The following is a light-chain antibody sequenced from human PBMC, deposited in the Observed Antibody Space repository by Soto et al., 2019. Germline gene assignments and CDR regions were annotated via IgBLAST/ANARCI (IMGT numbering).Light chain of an antibody. CDR3: QQSYSTPIT. CDR1: QSISIY. V-gene: IGKV1-39*01. Sequence: DIQMTQSPSSLSASAGDRVTITFRASQSISIYLNWYQQKPGKAPKVLINGASSLQSGVPTRFSGSGSGTDFTLSISSLQPEDFATYYCQQSYSTPITFGQGTRLENK. CDR2: GAS. J-gene: IGKJ5*01.